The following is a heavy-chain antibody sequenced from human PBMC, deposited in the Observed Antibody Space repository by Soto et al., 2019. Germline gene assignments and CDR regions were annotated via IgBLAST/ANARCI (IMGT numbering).Heavy chain of an antibody. Sequence: ALRLSCAASGFTFSSYGMHWVRQAPGKGLEWVAVIWYDGSNKYYADSVKGRFTISRDNSKNTLYLQMNSLRAEDTAVYYCARDPYYGDYVSAFDIWGQGTMVTVSS. CDR1: GFTFSSYG. CDR2: IWYDGSNK. D-gene: IGHD4-17*01. CDR3: ARDPYYGDYVSAFDI. J-gene: IGHJ3*02. V-gene: IGHV3-33*01.